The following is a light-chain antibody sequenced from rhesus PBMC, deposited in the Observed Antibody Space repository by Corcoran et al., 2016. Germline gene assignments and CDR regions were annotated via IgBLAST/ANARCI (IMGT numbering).Light chain of an antibody. J-gene: IGKJ1*01. CDR2: KAS. Sequence: DIQMTQSPSSLSASVGDTVTITCQASQGISSWLAWYQQTPGKAPKLLLYKASSLQSGVPSRFSGSGAGTDVTLNISSRQPEDFATDYCLQYSSSPGTFGQGTKVEIK. CDR3: LQYSSSPGT. CDR1: QGISSW. V-gene: IGKV1-22*01.